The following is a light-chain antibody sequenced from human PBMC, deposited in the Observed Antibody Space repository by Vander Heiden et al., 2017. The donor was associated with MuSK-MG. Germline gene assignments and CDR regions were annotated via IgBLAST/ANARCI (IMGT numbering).Light chain of an antibody. CDR2: DAS. V-gene: IGKV3-15*01. J-gene: IGKJ5*01. CDR1: QSVSSN. CDR3: QQNNKWPPIT. Sequence: EIVMTQSPATLSVSPGERATLSCRASQSVSSNLAWYQQKPGQAPRLLIYDASTRATGIPARFSGSGYGTEFTLTISSLQSEDFAVYYCQQNNKWPPITFGQGTRLEIK.